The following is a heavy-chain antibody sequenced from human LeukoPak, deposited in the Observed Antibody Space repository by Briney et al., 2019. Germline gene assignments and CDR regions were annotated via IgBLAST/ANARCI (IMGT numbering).Heavy chain of an antibody. CDR3: ARDWSEQAPNY. CDR2: ISSSSSYI. CDR1: GFTFSSYS. Sequence: GGSLRLSCAASGFTFSSYSMNWVRQAPGKGLEWVSSISSSSSYIYYADSVKGRFTISRDNAKNSLYLQMNSLRAEDTAVYHCARDWSEQAPNYWGQGALVTVSS. V-gene: IGHV3-21*01. J-gene: IGHJ4*02. D-gene: IGHD3-3*01.